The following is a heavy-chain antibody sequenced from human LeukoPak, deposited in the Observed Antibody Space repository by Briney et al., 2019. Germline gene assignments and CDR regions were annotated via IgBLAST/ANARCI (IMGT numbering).Heavy chain of an antibody. CDR3: ARGTSRTSPLSGYYRGYFDY. CDR2: TYAGGMT. V-gene: IGHV3-66*02. CDR1: GFTVNTNY. D-gene: IGHD3-3*01. J-gene: IGHJ4*02. Sequence: GGSLRLSCAASGFTVNTNYMTWVRQAPGRGLEWVSITYAGGMTYYADSVKGRFTISRDNSKNVLYLQMNSLRAADTAVYYCARGTSRTSPLSGYYRGYFDYWGQGTLVTVSS.